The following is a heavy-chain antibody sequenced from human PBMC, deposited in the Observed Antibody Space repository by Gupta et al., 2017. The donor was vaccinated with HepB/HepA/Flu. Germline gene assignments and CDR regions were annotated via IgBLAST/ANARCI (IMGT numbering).Heavy chain of an antibody. Sequence: QLQLQESGPGLVKPSETLSLTCTVSGGSIQKSNYYWGWIRQPPGKGLEWMGSIYRTGSTYYNPSLKSRGTISADTSKKELSLRMRSVTAADKAVYYWAKSGELNRYMDGWGTWFDPWGQGTPVIVSS. J-gene: IGHJ5*02. V-gene: IGHV4-39*01. CDR2: IYRTGST. CDR3: AKSGELNRYMDGWGTWFDP. CDR1: GGSIQKSNYY. D-gene: IGHD3-10*01.